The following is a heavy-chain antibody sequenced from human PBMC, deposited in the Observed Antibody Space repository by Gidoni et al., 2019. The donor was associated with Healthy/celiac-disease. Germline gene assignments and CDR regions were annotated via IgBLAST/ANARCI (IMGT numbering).Heavy chain of an antibody. CDR2: INHSGST. V-gene: IGHV4-34*01. CDR1: GGSFSGYY. CDR3: ARRATYYYYGMDV. Sequence: QVPLQQWGAGLLTPSETLSLTCAVYGGSFSGYYWSWLRQPPGKGLEWIGEINHSGSTNYNPSLKSRVTISVDTSKNQFSLKLSSVTAADTAVYYCARRATYYYYGMDVWGQGTTVTVSS. J-gene: IGHJ6*02.